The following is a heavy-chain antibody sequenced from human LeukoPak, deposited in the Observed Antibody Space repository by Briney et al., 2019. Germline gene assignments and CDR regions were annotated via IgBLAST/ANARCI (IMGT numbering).Heavy chain of an antibody. Sequence: SETLSLTCTIFGDSVSRSDSYWDWIRQPPGKGLEGIGTIYYSGRTYYSPSLKSRVTLYVDMSNNQFSLTLSSVTAADTALYFCARRRYYDSSGYLEWGQGTLVTVSS. V-gene: IGHV4-39*01. CDR3: ARRRYYDSSGYLE. CDR1: GDSVSRSDSY. CDR2: IYYSGRT. D-gene: IGHD3-22*01. J-gene: IGHJ1*01.